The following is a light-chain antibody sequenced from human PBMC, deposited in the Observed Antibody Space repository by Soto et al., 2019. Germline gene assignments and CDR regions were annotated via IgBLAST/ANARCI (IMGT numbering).Light chain of an antibody. Sequence: EIVLTQSPGTLSLSPGETATLSCRASQSVSSRYLAWHQQKPGQAPRLLIYGASSRATGIPDRFSGSGSGTDFTLTISRLEPEDFAVYYCQQYGSSPPWTFGQGTKVDIK. CDR2: GAS. CDR1: QSVSSRY. J-gene: IGKJ1*01. CDR3: QQYGSSPPWT. V-gene: IGKV3-20*01.